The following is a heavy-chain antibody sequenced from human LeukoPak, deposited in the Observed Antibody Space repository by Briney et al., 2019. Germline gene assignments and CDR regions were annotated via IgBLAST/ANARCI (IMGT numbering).Heavy chain of an antibody. CDR2: ITRSGGST. V-gene: IGHV3-23*01. Sequence: GGSLRLSCAASGFTFSSYAMNWVRQAPGKGLEWVSSITRSGGSTYYADSVKGRFTIFRDNSKSTLYLQMNSLRAEDTAVYYCAKDADGGKGFDNWGQGTLVIVSA. CDR3: AKDADGGKGFDN. J-gene: IGHJ4*02. D-gene: IGHD4-23*01. CDR1: GFTFSSYA.